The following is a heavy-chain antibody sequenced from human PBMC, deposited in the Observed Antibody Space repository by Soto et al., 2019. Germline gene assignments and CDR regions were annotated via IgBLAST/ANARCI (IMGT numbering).Heavy chain of an antibody. CDR1: GYSFTSYW. Sequence: PGESMKISWKGSGYSFTSYWSGWVRQIPGKGLEWMGIIYPGDSGTRYSPSFQGQVTISADKSISTAYLQWSSLKASDTAMYYCARHDGGSYPSAGDYWGQGTLVTVSS. V-gene: IGHV5-51*01. J-gene: IGHJ4*02. CDR2: IYPGDSGT. D-gene: IGHD1-26*01. CDR3: ARHDGGSYPSAGDY.